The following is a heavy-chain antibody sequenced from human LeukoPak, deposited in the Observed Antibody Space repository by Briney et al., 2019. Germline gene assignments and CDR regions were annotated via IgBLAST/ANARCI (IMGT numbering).Heavy chain of an antibody. D-gene: IGHD6-13*01. CDR2: IYNSGST. Sequence: PSETLSLTCTVSGYSISSGYYWGWIRQSPGEGLEWIGSIYNSGSTYYNPSLKSRVTISIDTSKNQFSLKLSSVTAADTAVYYCARVHSSSWSLYYYYYMDVWGKGTTVTVSS. CDR3: ARVHSSSWSLYYYYYMDV. V-gene: IGHV4-38-2*02. J-gene: IGHJ6*03. CDR1: GYSISSGYY.